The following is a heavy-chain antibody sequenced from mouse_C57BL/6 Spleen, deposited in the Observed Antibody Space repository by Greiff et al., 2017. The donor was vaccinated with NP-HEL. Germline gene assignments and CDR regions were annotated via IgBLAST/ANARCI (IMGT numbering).Heavy chain of an antibody. V-gene: IGHV14-4*01. D-gene: IGHD2-3*01. J-gene: IGHJ2*01. CDR1: GFNIKDDY. CDR2: IDPENGDT. CDR3: TTRGDDYFDY. Sequence: EVMLVESGAELVRPGASVKLSCTASGFNIKDDYMHWVKQRPEQGLEWIGWIDPENGDTEYASKFQGKATITADTSSNTAYLQLSSLTSEDTAVYYCTTRGDDYFDYWGQGTTLTVSS.